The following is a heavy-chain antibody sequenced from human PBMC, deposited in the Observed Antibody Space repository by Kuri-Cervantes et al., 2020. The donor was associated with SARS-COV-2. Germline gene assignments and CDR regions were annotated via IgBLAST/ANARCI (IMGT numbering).Heavy chain of an antibody. Sequence: SETLSLTCSVSGASISSNTYYWGWIRQPPGKGLEWIGSVSYTGNTYLNPSLKSRVTISVHTSKTQFSLNLSSVTVADTAVYYCARQVEPSLDEYGMDIWGQGTTVTVSS. D-gene: IGHD1-14*01. CDR3: ARQVEPSLDEYGMDI. CDR1: GASISSNTYY. J-gene: IGHJ6*02. CDR2: VSYTGNT. V-gene: IGHV4-39*01.